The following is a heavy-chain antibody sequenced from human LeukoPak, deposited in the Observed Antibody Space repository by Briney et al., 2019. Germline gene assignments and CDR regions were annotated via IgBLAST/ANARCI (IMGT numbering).Heavy chain of an antibody. J-gene: IGHJ5*02. D-gene: IGHD2-2*01. Sequence: EASVKVSCKASGYTFTGYYMHWVRQAPGQGLEWMGWINPNSGGTNYAQKFQGRVTMTRDTSISTAYMELSRLRSDDTAVYYCARDQGYCSSTSCPWGQGTLVTVSS. CDR1: GYTFTGYY. CDR3: ARDQGYCSSTSCP. V-gene: IGHV1-2*02. CDR2: INPNSGGT.